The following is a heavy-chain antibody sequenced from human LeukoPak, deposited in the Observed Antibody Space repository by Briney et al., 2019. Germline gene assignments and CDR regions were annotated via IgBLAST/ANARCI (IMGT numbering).Heavy chain of an antibody. J-gene: IGHJ4*02. D-gene: IGHD6-13*01. CDR3: ARAYSSSPLDC. V-gene: IGHV1-2*02. CDR2: INLNSGDT. CDR1: GYTFTGYY. Sequence: ASVKVSCKASGYTFTGYYMHWVRQAPGQGLECMGWINLNSGDTNYAQTFQGRVTMTRDTSISTAYMELSRLRSDDTAVYFCARAYSSSPLDCWGQGTLVTVSS.